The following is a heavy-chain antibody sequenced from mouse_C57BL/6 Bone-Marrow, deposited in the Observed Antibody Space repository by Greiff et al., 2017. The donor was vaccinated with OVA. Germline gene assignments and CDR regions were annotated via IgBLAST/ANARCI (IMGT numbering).Heavy chain of an antibody. V-gene: IGHV14-2*01. CDR2: IDPEDGET. Sequence: EVNLVESGAELVKPGASVKLSCTASGFNIKDYYMHWVKQRTEQGLEWIGRIDPEDGETKYAPKFQGKATITADTSSNTAYLQLSSLTSEDTAVYYCAREGNYGSPNWYFDVWGTGTTVTVSS. CDR3: AREGNYGSPNWYFDV. D-gene: IGHD1-1*01. J-gene: IGHJ1*03. CDR1: GFNIKDYY.